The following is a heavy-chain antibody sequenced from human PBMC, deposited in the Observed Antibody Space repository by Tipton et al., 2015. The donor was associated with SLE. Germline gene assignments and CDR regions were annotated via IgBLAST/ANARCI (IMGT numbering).Heavy chain of an antibody. D-gene: IGHD1-26*01. Sequence: SLRLSCAASGFSFSGYGMNWVRQAPGKGLEWLAYISSSSSAIHYADSAKGRFTISRDNAKKSLYLQMNSLRAEDTAVYYCVKVAYIGSRFDYWGQGTLVTVSS. V-gene: IGHV3-48*04. CDR2: ISSSSSAI. CDR1: GFSFSGYG. CDR3: VKVAYIGSRFDY. J-gene: IGHJ4*02.